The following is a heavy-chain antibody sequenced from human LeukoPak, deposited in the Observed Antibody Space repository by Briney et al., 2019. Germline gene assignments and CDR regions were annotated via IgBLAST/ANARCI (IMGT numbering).Heavy chain of an antibody. CDR3: ARAGTVTTLGYYYYMDV. D-gene: IGHD4-17*01. J-gene: IGHJ6*03. CDR1: GFTFSNYW. Sequence: GGSLRLSCAASGFTFSNYWMHWVRQAPGKGLVWVSRISSDGSSTTYADSVKGRFTISRDNAKNTLYLQMNSLRAEDTAVYYCARAGTVTTLGYYYYMDVWGKGTTVTVSS. CDR2: ISSDGSST. V-gene: IGHV3-74*01.